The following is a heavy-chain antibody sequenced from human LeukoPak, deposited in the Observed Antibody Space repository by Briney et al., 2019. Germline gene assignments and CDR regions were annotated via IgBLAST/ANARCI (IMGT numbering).Heavy chain of an antibody. V-gene: IGHV3-21*04. CDR3: ASPPTVTTFDS. D-gene: IGHD4-11*01. CDR1: GFTFSNYN. CDR2: ITSSGTYT. Sequence: GGSLRLSCADSGFTFSNYNMNWVRQAPGKAMEWVSSITSSGTYTFYADSVKGRFTISRDNSKNTLYLQMNSLRADDTAVYYCASPPTVTTFDSWGQGTLVTVSS. J-gene: IGHJ4*02.